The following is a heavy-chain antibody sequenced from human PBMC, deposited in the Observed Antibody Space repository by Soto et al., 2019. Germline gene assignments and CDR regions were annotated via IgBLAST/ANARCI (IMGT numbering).Heavy chain of an antibody. Sequence: SETLSLTCAVYGGSFSGYYWSWIRQPPGKGLEWIGEINHSGSTNYNPSLKSRVTISVDTSKNQFSLKLSSVTAADTAVYYCARGAARSGYYLPYYYYYYMDVWGKGTTVTVSS. J-gene: IGHJ6*03. CDR1: GGSFSGYY. D-gene: IGHD3-3*01. CDR3: ARGAARSGYYLPYYYYYYMDV. V-gene: IGHV4-34*01. CDR2: INHSGST.